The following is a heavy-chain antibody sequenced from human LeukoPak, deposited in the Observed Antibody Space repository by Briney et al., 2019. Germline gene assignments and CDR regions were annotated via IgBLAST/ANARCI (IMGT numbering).Heavy chain of an antibody. Sequence: QAGGSLRLSCAASEFTFSNYWMSWVRLAPGKGMEWVANIKQDGSGTYYVDSVKGRFTISRDNVKNSLYLQMNSLRAEDTAVYYCAGCSTVTTYYYSYYMDIWGKGTTVTVSS. J-gene: IGHJ6*03. CDR3: AGCSTVTTYYYSYYMDI. V-gene: IGHV3-7*01. CDR2: IKQDGSGT. D-gene: IGHD4-17*01. CDR1: EFTFSNYW.